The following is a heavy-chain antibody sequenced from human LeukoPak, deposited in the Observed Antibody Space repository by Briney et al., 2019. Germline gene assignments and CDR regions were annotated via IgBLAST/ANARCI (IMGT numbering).Heavy chain of an antibody. Sequence: SETLSLTCAGSGVSISSSHWWNWVRQPPGKWLGWIGEIYHSGSTNYNPSLKTRVNISVDKSKNQFSLKLSSVTAADTAVYYCARALGYCSSISCQALWGQGTMVTVSS. D-gene: IGHD2-2*01. CDR2: IYHSGST. CDR1: GVSISSSHW. J-gene: IGHJ3*01. V-gene: IGHV4-4*02. CDR3: ARALGYCSSISCQAL.